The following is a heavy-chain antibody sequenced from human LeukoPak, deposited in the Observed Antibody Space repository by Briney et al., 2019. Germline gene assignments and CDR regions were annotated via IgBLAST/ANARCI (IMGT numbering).Heavy chain of an antibody. CDR2: IYYSGSS. CDR3: ARAGVVQREFWFDP. Sequence: SETLSLTCTVSGGSISSYYWSWIRQPPGKGLEWIGYIYYSGSSNYNPSLKSRVTISVESTKNQLSLKLRSVTAADTAVYYCARAGVVQREFWFDPWGQGPLVSVST. CDR1: GGSISSYY. J-gene: IGHJ5*02. V-gene: IGHV4-59*01. D-gene: IGHD2-21*01.